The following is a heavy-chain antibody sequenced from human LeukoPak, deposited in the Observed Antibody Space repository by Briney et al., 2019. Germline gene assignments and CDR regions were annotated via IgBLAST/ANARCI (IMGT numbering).Heavy chain of an antibody. J-gene: IGHJ4*02. Sequence: GRSLRLSCAASGFTFSSYAMHWVRQAPGKGLEWVAVISYDGSNKYYADSVKGRFTISRDNSKNTLYLQMNSLRAEDTAVYYCAKDGLRERLYYYGSGSRFDYWGQGTLVTVSS. CDR3: AKDGLRERLYYYGSGSRFDY. D-gene: IGHD3-10*01. V-gene: IGHV3-30-3*01. CDR2: ISYDGSNK. CDR1: GFTFSSYA.